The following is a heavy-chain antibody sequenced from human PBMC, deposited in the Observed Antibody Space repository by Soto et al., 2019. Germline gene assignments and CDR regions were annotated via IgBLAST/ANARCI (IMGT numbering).Heavy chain of an antibody. Sequence: QVQLQESGPGLVKPSQTLSLTCTVSGGSISSGDYYWSWIRQPPGKGLEWIGYIYYSGSTYYNPSPKSRVTMSADTSKNQCALKLSSVTAADTAVYCSTVTRGGWFAPWGQGTLVTVSS. D-gene: IGHD4-17*01. CDR3: TVTRGGWFAP. CDR2: IYYSGST. V-gene: IGHV4-30-4*01. J-gene: IGHJ5*02. CDR1: GGSISSGDYY.